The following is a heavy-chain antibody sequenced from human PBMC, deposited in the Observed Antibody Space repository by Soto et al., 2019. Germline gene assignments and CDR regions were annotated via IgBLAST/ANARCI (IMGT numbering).Heavy chain of an antibody. J-gene: IGHJ6*02. V-gene: IGHV4-4*07. CDR3: ARRSSRYYYYGMDV. D-gene: IGHD6-6*01. Sequence: PSETLSLTCTVSGGSISSYYWSWIRQPAGKGLEWIGRIYTSGSTNYNPSLKSRVTISVDTSKNQFSLKLSSVTAADTAVYYCARRSSRYYYYGMDVWGQGTTVTVSS. CDR1: GGSISSYY. CDR2: IYTSGST.